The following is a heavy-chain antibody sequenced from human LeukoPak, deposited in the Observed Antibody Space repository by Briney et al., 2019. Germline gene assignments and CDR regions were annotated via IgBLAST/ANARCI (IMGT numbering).Heavy chain of an antibody. Sequence: SETLSLTCTVSGGSISSYYWSWIRQPPGKGLEWIGYIYYSGSTNYNPSLKSRVTISVDTSKNQFSLKLSSVTAADTAVYYCARVRHCSGGSCYSADYWGQGTLVTVSS. CDR3: ARVRHCSGGSCYSADY. D-gene: IGHD2-15*01. CDR1: GGSISSYY. J-gene: IGHJ4*02. V-gene: IGHV4-59*01. CDR2: IYYSGST.